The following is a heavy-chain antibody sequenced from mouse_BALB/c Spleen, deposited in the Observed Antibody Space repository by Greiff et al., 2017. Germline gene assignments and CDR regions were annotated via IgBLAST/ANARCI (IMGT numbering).Heavy chain of an antibody. CDR3: ARQGRSNWDHYFDY. J-gene: IGHJ2*01. D-gene: IGHD4-1*01. CDR1: GFTFSSYG. Sequence: EVKVVESGGDLVKPGGSLKLSCAASGFTFSSYGMSWVRQTPDKRLEWVATISSGGSYTYYPDSVKGRFIISRDNAKNTLYLQMSSLKSEDTAMYYCARQGRSNWDHYFDYWGQGTTLTVSS. CDR2: ISSGGSYT. V-gene: IGHV5-6*01.